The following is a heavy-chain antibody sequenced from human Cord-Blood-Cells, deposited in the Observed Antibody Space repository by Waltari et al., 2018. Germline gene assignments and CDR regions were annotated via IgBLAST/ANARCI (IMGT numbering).Heavy chain of an antibody. V-gene: IGHV1-69*01. CDR3: ARDWGTGDYFDY. D-gene: IGHD3-16*01. J-gene: IGHJ4*02. Sequence: QVQLVQSGAAVKKPGSSVKVSCKASGGTFSSYAISWVRQAPGQGLEWMGGTIAICGRANYAQKCQGRVTITADESTGTAYMELSSLRSGDTAVYYCARDWGTGDYFDYWGQGTLVTVSS. CDR2: TIAICGRA. CDR1: GGTFSSYA.